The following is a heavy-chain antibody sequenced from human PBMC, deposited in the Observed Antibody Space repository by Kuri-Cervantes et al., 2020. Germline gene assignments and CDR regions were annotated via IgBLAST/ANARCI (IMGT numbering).Heavy chain of an antibody. CDR1: GYTFTGYY. CDR2: MNPNSGNT. V-gene: IGHV1-8*02. Sequence: ASVKVSCKASGYTFTGYYMHWVRQAPGQGLEWMGWMNPNSGNTGYAQKFQGRVTMTRNTSISTAYMELRSLRYDDTAVYYCARRIVGWVEDWFDPWGQGTLVTVSS. J-gene: IGHJ5*02. CDR3: ARRIVGWVEDWFDP. D-gene: IGHD1-26*01.